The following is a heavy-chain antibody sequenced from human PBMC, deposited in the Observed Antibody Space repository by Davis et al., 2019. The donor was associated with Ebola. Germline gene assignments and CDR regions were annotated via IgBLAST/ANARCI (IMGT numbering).Heavy chain of an antibody. CDR3: ARRETYYYDSSGYALAGAFDI. J-gene: IGHJ3*02. Sequence: GESLKISCAASGFTFSSYWMSWVRQAPGKGLEWVANIKQDGSEKYYVDSVKGRFTISRDNAKNSLYLQMNSLRAEDTAVYYCARRETYYYDSSGYALAGAFDIWGQGTMVTVSS. CDR1: GFTFSSYW. D-gene: IGHD3-22*01. CDR2: IKQDGSEK. V-gene: IGHV3-7*01.